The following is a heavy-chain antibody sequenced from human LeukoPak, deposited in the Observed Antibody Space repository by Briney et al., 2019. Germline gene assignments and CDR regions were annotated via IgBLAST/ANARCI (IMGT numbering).Heavy chain of an antibody. V-gene: IGHV1-46*01. CDR2: INPTGGST. CDR1: GYTFPSYF. CDR3: ARTAARRFDY. D-gene: IGHD6-6*01. Sequence: ASVKVSFKAPGYTFPSYFMHWVRQAPGQGLEWMGIINPTGGSTTYAQKFQGRVTMTRDTSTSTVYMELSSLRSDDTAVYYCARTAARRFDYWGQGTLVTVSS. J-gene: IGHJ4*02.